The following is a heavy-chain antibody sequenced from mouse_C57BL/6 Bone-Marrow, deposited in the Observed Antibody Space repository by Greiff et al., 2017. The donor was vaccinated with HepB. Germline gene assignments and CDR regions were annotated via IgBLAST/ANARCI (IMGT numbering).Heavy chain of an antibody. CDR1: GYSITSGYY. Sequence: EVKLQESGPGLVKPSQSLSLTCSVTGYSITSGYYWNWIRQFPGNKLEWMGYISYDGSNNYNPSLKNRISITRDTSKNQFFLKFNSVTTEDTATYYCARGGTSYGSSFWFAYWGQGTLVTVSA. CDR2: ISYDGSN. D-gene: IGHD1-1*01. V-gene: IGHV3-6*01. CDR3: ARGGTSYGSSFWFAY. J-gene: IGHJ3*01.